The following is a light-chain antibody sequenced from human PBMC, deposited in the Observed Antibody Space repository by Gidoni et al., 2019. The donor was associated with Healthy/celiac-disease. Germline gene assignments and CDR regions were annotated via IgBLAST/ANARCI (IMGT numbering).Light chain of an antibody. V-gene: IGLV3-19*01. J-gene: IGLJ2*01. CDR3: NSRDSSGNHLV. CDR2: GKN. Sequence: SSELTQDPAVSVALGQTGRLTCPGDSRRSYYASWYQQKPGQAAVLVIYGKNNRPSGIPDRFSGSSSGNTASLTITGAQAEDESDYYCNSRDSSGNHLVFGGGTKLTVL. CDR1: SRRSYY.